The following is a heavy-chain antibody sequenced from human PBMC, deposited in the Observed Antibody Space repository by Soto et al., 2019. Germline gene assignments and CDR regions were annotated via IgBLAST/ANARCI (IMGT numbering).Heavy chain of an antibody. J-gene: IGHJ4*02. CDR2: INPGSGST. V-gene: IGHV1-46*01. D-gene: IGHD6-13*01. Sequence: QVQLVQSGAKVRKPGASVKVSCRTSGYTFTHYYINWVRQAPGQVLEWLGIINPGSGSTNYAHEFQGRVTLTMDTSTTTVYMELSGLRADDTAIFSCARDLAAGDHWGQGTLVTVSS. CDR1: GYTFTHYY. CDR3: ARDLAAGDH.